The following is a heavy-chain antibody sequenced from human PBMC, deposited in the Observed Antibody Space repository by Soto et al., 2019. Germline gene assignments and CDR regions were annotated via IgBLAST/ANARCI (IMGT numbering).Heavy chain of an antibody. CDR2: IYYRGST. V-gene: IGHV4-59*08. J-gene: IGHJ4*02. D-gene: IGHD2-21*02. CDR1: GGSISSYY. Sequence: PSETLSLTCTVSGGSISSYYWSLIRQHPGKGLEWIGCIYYRGSTYYNPSLKSRVTISEDTSKNQFSLKLTSVTAADTAVYFCAREPVVVLTGNFDLRGQGALVTVSS. CDR3: AREPVVVLTGNFDL.